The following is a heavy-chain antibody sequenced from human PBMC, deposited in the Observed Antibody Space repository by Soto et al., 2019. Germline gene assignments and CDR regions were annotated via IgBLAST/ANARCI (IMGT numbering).Heavy chain of an antibody. CDR1: GGTFSSYA. J-gene: IGHJ3*02. CDR3: AREDPVEMATMAAAFDI. Sequence: SVKVSCKASGGTFSSYAISWLRQAPGQGLEWMGGIIPIFGTANYAQKFQGRVTITADKSTSTAYMELSSLRSEDTAVYYCAREDPVEMATMAAAFDIWGQGTMVTVSS. CDR2: IIPIFGTA. D-gene: IGHD5-12*01. V-gene: IGHV1-69*06.